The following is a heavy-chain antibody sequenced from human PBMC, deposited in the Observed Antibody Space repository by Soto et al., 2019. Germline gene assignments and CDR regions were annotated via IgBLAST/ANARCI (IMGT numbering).Heavy chain of an antibody. J-gene: IGHJ4*02. V-gene: IGHV3-74*01. CDR1: GFTFSSYW. CDR2: INSDGGST. CDR3: ARDRYYYDSSGYFTRAY. D-gene: IGHD3-22*01. Sequence: EVQLVESGGGLVQPGGSLRLSCAASGFTFSSYWMHWVRQAPGKGLVWVSRINSDGGSTSYADSVKGRFTISRDNAKNTLYVQMNSLRAEDTAVYYCARDRYYYDSSGYFTRAYWGPGTLVTVSS.